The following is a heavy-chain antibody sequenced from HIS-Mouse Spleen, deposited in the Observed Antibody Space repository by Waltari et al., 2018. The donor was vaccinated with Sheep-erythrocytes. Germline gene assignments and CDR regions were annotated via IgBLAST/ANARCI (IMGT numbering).Heavy chain of an antibody. CDR3: ARVSGGNSNRFDY. Sequence: SLRLSCAASGFTVSSNYISWVRQAPGKGLEWVSVIYSGGSTYYADSVKSRFTISRDNSKNTLYLQMNSLRAEDTAVYYCARVSGGNSNRFDYWGQGTLVTVSS. CDR2: IYSGGST. V-gene: IGHV3-66*01. D-gene: IGHD2-21*02. J-gene: IGHJ4*02. CDR1: GFTVSSNY.